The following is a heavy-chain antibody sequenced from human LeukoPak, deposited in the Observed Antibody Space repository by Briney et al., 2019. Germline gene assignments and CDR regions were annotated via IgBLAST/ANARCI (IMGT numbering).Heavy chain of an antibody. CDR1: GFTFGDYA. CDR2: ISGSAHKI. J-gene: IGHJ4*02. Sequence: PGGSLRLSCTVSGFTFGDYAVSWVRQAPEKGLDWVSVISGSAHKIRYADSVKGRFTISRDNSENIVYLQMNNLRAEDTAVYYCAGRVTGYSSGYVYWGQGTLVTVSS. D-gene: IGHD5-18*01. V-gene: IGHV3-23*01. CDR3: AGRVTGYSSGYVY.